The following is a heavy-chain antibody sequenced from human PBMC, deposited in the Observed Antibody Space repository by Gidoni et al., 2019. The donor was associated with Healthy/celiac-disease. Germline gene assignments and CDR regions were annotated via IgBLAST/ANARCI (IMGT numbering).Heavy chain of an antibody. CDR3: ASHLQQQLVPAYWYFDL. Sequence: EVQLVESGGGLVKPGGYLRLSCEPSGSTFSSYSMNWVRQAPGKGLEWVSSISSSSSYIYYADSVKGRFTISRDNAKNSLYLQMNSLRAEDTAVYYCASHLQQQLVPAYWYFDLWGRGTLVTVSS. CDR2: ISSSSSYI. D-gene: IGHD6-13*01. J-gene: IGHJ2*01. V-gene: IGHV3-21*01. CDR1: GSTFSSYS.